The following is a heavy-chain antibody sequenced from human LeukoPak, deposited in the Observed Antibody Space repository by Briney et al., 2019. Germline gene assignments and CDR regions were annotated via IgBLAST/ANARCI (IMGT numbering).Heavy chain of an antibody. J-gene: IGHJ4*02. D-gene: IGHD6-13*01. CDR3: ARDGEPHSSSWYVPDY. CDR2: IIPIFGTA. CDR1: GGTFSSYA. V-gene: IGHV1-69*13. Sequence: ASVNVSCKASGGTFSSYAISWVRQAPGQGLEWMGGIIPIFGTANYAQKFQGRVTITADESTSTAYMELSSLRSEDTAVYYCARDGEPHSSSWYVPDYWGQGTLVTVSS.